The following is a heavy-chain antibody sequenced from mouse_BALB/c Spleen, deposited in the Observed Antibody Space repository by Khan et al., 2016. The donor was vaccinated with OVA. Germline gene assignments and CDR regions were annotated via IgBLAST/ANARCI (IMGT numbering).Heavy chain of an antibody. CDR3: ASHLTGSFAY. J-gene: IGHJ3*01. Sequence: EVQLVESGGDLVKPGGSQKLPCAASGFTFSSFAMSWVRQTPDKRLEWVATISSDGSYTYYPDSVKGRFTISRDNVKNTLFLQMSSLKSEDTAMFYCASHLTGSFAYWGQGTLVTVSA. CDR1: GFTFSSFA. V-gene: IGHV5-6*01. CDR2: ISSDGSYT. D-gene: IGHD4-1*01.